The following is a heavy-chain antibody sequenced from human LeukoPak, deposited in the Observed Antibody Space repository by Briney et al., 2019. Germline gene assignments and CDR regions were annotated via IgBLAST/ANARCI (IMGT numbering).Heavy chain of an antibody. CDR3: VRILEGYSYYMDA. CDR1: GFTFSDYY. CDR2: ISDSGTIT. V-gene: IGHV3-11*04. Sequence: PGGSLRLSCAASGFTFSDYYMAWIRQAPGKGLNWVSYISDSGTITYYADSPKGRFTISRDNAKNSLFLQMDSLRAEDTAVYYCVRILEGYSYYMDAWGKGTTVIVSS. J-gene: IGHJ6*03.